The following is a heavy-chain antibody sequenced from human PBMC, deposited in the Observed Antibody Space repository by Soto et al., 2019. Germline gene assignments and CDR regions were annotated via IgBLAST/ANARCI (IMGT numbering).Heavy chain of an antibody. CDR1: GYTLTELS. V-gene: IGHV1-24*01. CDR2: FDPEDGET. J-gene: IGHJ4*02. Sequence: GASVKVSCKVSGYTLTELSMHWVRQAPGKGLEWMGGFDPEDGETIYAQKFQGRVTMTEDTSTDTAYMELSSLRSEDTVVYYCATYPGIVATIPYYFDYWGQGTLVTVSS. D-gene: IGHD5-12*01. CDR3: ATYPGIVATIPYYFDY.